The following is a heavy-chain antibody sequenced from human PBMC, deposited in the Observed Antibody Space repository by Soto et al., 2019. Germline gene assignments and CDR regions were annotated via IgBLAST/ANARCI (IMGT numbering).Heavy chain of an antibody. D-gene: IGHD2-2*01. CDR1: GFTFSSYA. J-gene: IGHJ6*03. V-gene: IGHV3-23*01. Sequence: PGGSLRLSCAASGFTFSSYAMSWVRQAPGKGLEWVSAISGSGGSTYYADSVKGRFTISRDNSKNTLYLQMNSLRAEDTAVYYCAKSERIVVVPAVGYYMDVWGKGTTVTVSS. CDR2: ISGSGGST. CDR3: AKSERIVVVPAVGYYMDV.